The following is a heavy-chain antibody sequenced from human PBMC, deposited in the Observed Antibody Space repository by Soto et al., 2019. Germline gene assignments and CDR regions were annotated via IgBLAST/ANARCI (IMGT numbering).Heavy chain of an antibody. D-gene: IGHD1-1*01. CDR2: MSHSGGT. V-gene: IGHV4-34*01. CDR3: ARVERGTATTVVDAFDI. CDR1: GGFVSSGNYY. J-gene: IGHJ3*02. Sequence: QEQLQQWGAGLLKPSETLSLTCAVYGGFVSSGNYYWSWIRQPPGKGLEWIGEMSHSGGTHFNPSLKSRVTRSVDTSKNQFSLKMSSVTAADAALYYCARVERGTATTVVDAFDIWGPGTMVTVPS.